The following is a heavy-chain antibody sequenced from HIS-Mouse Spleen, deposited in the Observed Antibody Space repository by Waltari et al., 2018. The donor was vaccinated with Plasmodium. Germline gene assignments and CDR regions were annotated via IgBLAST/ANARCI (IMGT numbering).Heavy chain of an antibody. CDR2: IYWNDDK. CDR3: ARTGVGRTVDY. V-gene: IGHV2-5*01. D-gene: IGHD7-27*01. CDR1: GFSLSTSGVG. J-gene: IGHJ4*02. Sequence: QITLKESGPTLVKPTQTLTLTCTFSGFSLSTSGVGVGWIRQPPGKALEGLALIYWNDDKRYSPALNSRLTITKETSKNQLVLTMTNMDPVDTATYYCARTGVGRTVDYWGQGTLVTVSS.